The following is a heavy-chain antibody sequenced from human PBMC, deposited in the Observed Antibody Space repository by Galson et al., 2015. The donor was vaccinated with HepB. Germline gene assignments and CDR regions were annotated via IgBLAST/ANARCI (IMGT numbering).Heavy chain of an antibody. CDR3: ARPRDGYNDYFDY. V-gene: IGHV3-7*01. CDR2: IKEDGSDK. J-gene: IGHJ4*02. Sequence: SLRLSCAASGFTFNTYWMNRIRQAPGKGLEWVANIKEDGSDKNYVASVKGRFTISRDNAKGSLYLQMNSLRAEDTALYYCARPRDGYNDYFDYCGQGTLVTVSS. D-gene: IGHD5-24*01. CDR1: GFTFNTYW.